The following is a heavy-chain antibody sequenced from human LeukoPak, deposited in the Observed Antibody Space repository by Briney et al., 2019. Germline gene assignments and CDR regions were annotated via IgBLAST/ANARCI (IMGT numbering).Heavy chain of an antibody. J-gene: IGHJ6*02. D-gene: IGHD1-26*01. Sequence: ASVKVSCKASGYTFTSYGISWVRQAPGQGLEWMGWISAYNGNTNYAQKLQGRVTITTDTSTSTAYMELRSLRSDDTAVYYCARDPEWELRSSYYYYGMDVWGQGTTVTVSS. V-gene: IGHV1-18*01. CDR2: ISAYNGNT. CDR1: GYTFTSYG. CDR3: ARDPEWELRSSYYYYGMDV.